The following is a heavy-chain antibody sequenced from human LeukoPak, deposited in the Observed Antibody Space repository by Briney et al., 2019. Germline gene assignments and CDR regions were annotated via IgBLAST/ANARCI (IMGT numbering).Heavy chain of an antibody. Sequence: GGSLRLSCAASGFTFSRYWMHWVRQALGKGLVWVSRINSDGSSTNYADSVKGRFTISRDNAKNTLYLQMNSLRVEDTAVYYCASSSGGFNWFDPWGQGTLVTVSS. D-gene: IGHD3-22*01. CDR3: ASSSGGFNWFDP. J-gene: IGHJ5*02. V-gene: IGHV3-74*01. CDR1: GFTFSRYW. CDR2: INSDGSST.